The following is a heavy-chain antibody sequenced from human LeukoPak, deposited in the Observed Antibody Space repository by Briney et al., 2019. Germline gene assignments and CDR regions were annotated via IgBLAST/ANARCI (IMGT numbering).Heavy chain of an antibody. J-gene: IGHJ4*02. CDR2: IRSSGSTI. CDR3: ARVVSSGWGRAFGY. CDR1: GFTFSDYY. V-gene: IGHV3-11*01. Sequence: GGSLRLSRAASGFTFSDYYMSWIRQAPGKGLEWVSYIRSSGSTIYYGDSVKGRFTISRDNAKNSLYLQMNSLRAEDTAVYYCARVVSSGWGRAFGYWGQGTLVTVSS. D-gene: IGHD6-19*01.